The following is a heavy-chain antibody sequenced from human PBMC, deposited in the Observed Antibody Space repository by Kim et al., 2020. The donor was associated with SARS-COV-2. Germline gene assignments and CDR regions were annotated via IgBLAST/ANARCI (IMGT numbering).Heavy chain of an antibody. V-gene: IGHV3-21*01. Sequence: GGSLRLSCAASGFTFSSYSMNWVRQAPGKGLEWVSSISSRSSYIYYADSVKGRFTISRDNAKNSLYLQMNSLRAEDTAVYYCARWDYGDYGDNWFDPWGQGTLVTVSS. J-gene: IGHJ5*02. CDR3: ARWDYGDYGDNWFDP. CDR1: GFTFSSYS. D-gene: IGHD4-17*01. CDR2: ISSRSSYI.